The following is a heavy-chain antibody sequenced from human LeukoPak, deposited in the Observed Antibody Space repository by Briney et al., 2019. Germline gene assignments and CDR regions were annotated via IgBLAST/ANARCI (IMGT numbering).Heavy chain of an antibody. V-gene: IGHV3-23*01. D-gene: IGHD6-6*01. Sequence: GGSLRLSCAASGFTFGSYAMSWVRQAPGKGLEWVSAISGSGGSTYYVDSVKGRFTISRDNSKNTLYLQMNSLRAEDTAVYYCAKSWIAARPNVYYFDYWGQGTLVTVSS. J-gene: IGHJ4*02. CDR3: AKSWIAARPNVYYFDY. CDR1: GFTFGSYA. CDR2: ISGSGGST.